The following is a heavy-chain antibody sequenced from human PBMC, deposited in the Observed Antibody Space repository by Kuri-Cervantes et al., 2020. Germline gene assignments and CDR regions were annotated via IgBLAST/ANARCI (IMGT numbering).Heavy chain of an antibody. Sequence: GESLKISCAASGFTFSNYAMSWVRQAPGKGLEWVSAISGSGGSTYYADSVKGRFTISRDNSKNTLYLQMNSLRAEDTAVYYCARDGPHYGDYEVLWGQGTLVTVSS. CDR3: ARDGPHYGDYEVL. CDR2: ISGSGGST. D-gene: IGHD4-17*01. CDR1: GFTFSNYA. J-gene: IGHJ4*02. V-gene: IGHV3-23*01.